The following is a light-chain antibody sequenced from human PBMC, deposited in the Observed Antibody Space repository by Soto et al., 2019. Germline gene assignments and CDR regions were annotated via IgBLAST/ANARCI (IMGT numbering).Light chain of an antibody. CDR1: QSVSSSY. Sequence: EIVMTQSPATLSVSPGEIATLSCRASQSVSSSYLAWYQQKPGQAPRLLIYGASSRATGIPDRFSGSGSGTDFTLTITRLEPEDFAVYYCQQYQSLNFGGGTKVDIK. J-gene: IGKJ4*01. V-gene: IGKV3-20*01. CDR3: QQYQSLN. CDR2: GAS.